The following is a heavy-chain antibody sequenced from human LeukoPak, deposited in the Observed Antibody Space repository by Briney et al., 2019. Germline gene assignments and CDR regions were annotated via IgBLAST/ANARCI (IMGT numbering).Heavy chain of an antibody. CDR1: GFTFSSYA. CDR2: VSGSGAHT. V-gene: IGHV3-23*01. D-gene: IGHD2-2*01. Sequence: GGSLRLSCAASGFTFSSYAMTWVRQAPGKGLQWVSAVSGSGAHTYYADSVKGRFTISRDNSKNTLYLQMNSLRAEDTAVYYCSRDRHCIGSTCYGLWGQGTRVTVSS. CDR3: SRDRHCIGSTCYGL. J-gene: IGHJ4*02.